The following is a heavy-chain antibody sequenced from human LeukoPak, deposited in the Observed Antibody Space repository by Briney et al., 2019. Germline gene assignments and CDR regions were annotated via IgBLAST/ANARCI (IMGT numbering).Heavy chain of an antibody. Sequence: PSETLSLTCTVSGGSISSSSYYWGWIRQPPGKGLEWIGSIYYSGSTYYNPSLKSRVTISVDTSKNQFSLKQSSVTAADTAVYYCARDSVVRNDVTPNWFDPWGQGTLVTVSS. V-gene: IGHV4-39*07. CDR1: GGSISSSSYY. D-gene: IGHD1-1*01. J-gene: IGHJ5*02. CDR2: IYYSGST. CDR3: ARDSVVRNDVTPNWFDP.